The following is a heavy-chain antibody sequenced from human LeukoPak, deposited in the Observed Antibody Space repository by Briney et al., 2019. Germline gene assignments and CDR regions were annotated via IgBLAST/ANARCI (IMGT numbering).Heavy chain of an antibody. CDR3: GTERPGNAFAI. CDR2: IYYSGTT. CDR1: GGSISSGGYY. V-gene: IGHV4-31*03. D-gene: IGHD1-26*01. Sequence: PSETLSLTCSVSGGSISSGGYYWSWLRQHPGKGLEWIGHIYYSGTTYYNPSLKSRVTISVDTSNHQFSLNLSSVTAADTAVYYCGTERPGNAFAIWGQGTMVTVSS. J-gene: IGHJ3*02.